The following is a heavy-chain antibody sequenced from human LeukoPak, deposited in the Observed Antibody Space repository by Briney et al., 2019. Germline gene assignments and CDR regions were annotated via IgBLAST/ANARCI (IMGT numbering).Heavy chain of an antibody. J-gene: IGHJ6*03. V-gene: IGHV1-2*02. Sequence: ASVNVSCEASGYTFIGYYVHWVRQAPGQGLEWMGWVNPNSGGTDYAQKFQGRITMTRETSISTAYMELDSLGSDDTAVYYCARGDMVRGLYYMDVWGRGTTVTVSS. CDR3: ARGDMVRGLYYMDV. CDR1: GYTFIGYY. CDR2: VNPNSGGT. D-gene: IGHD3-10*01.